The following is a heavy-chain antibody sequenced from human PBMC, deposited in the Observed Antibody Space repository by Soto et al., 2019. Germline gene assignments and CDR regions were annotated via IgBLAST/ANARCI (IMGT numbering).Heavy chain of an antibody. CDR2: INPNSGGT. Sequence: QVQLVQAGAEVKKPGASLKVSCKASGYTFTAYYIHWVRQAPGQGLEWMGWINPNSGGTNYAQKFQGWITMTRDTSISTAYMELSRLRSDETAVYYCTLSDCVGECFSFDHWGQGTLVTVSS. CDR1: GYTFTAYY. J-gene: IGHJ4*02. CDR3: TLSDCVGECFSFDH. D-gene: IGHD2-21*01. V-gene: IGHV1-2*04.